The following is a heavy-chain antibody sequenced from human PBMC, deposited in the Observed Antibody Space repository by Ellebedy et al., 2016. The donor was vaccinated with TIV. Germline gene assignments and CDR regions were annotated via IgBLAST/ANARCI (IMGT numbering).Heavy chain of an antibody. V-gene: IGHV4-34*01. Sequence: GSLRLSXAVYGGSFSGYYWTWIRQPPGKGLEWIGEINHSGSTDYNPSLKSRVTISVDTSKNQFSLKLSSVTAADTAVYYCARGVAPMVRVPFDYWGQGTLVTVSS. CDR1: GGSFSGYY. J-gene: IGHJ4*02. CDR3: ARGVAPMVRVPFDY. CDR2: INHSGST. D-gene: IGHD3-10*01.